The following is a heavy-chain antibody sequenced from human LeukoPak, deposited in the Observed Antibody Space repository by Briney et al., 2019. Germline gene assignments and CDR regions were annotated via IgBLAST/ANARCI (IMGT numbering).Heavy chain of an antibody. CDR2: INHSGST. CDR1: GGSISSSSYY. J-gene: IGHJ4*02. Sequence: PSETLSLTCTVSGGSISSSSYYWSWIRQPPGKGLEWIGEINHSGSTNYNPSLKSRVTISVDTSKNQFSLKLSSVTAADTAVYYCARQSHVDTAMVFWGQGTLVTVSS. CDR3: ARQSHVDTAMVF. D-gene: IGHD5-18*01. V-gene: IGHV4-39*01.